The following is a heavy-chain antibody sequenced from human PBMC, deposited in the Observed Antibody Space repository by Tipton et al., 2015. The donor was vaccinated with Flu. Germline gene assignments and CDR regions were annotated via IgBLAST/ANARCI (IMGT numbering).Heavy chain of an antibody. CDR3: ARRSTTAAPHYFDY. Sequence: TLSLTCTVSGGSISSYYWSWFRQPPGKGLEWIGYIYYSGSTNYNPSLKSRVTISVDTSKNQFSLNLASVTAADTAVYYCARRSTTAAPHYFDYWGQGILVTVSS. CDR1: GGSISSYY. V-gene: IGHV4-59*08. D-gene: IGHD1-1*01. CDR2: IYYSGST. J-gene: IGHJ4*02.